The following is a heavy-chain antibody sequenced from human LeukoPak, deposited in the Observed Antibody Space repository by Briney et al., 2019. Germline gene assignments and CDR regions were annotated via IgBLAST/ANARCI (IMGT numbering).Heavy chain of an antibody. Sequence: PSETLSLTCAVYGGSFSGYYWSWIRQPPGKGLEWIGEINHSGSTNYNPSLKSRVTISVDTSKNQFSLKLSSVTAADTAVYYCATCLAVAGNYYFDYWGQGTLVTVSS. CDR3: ATCLAVAGNYYFDY. D-gene: IGHD6-19*01. V-gene: IGHV4-34*01. CDR1: GGSFSGYY. J-gene: IGHJ4*02. CDR2: INHSGST.